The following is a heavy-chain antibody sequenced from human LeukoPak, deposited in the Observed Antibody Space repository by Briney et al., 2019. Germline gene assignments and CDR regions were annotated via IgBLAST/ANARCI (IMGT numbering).Heavy chain of an antibody. J-gene: IGHJ4*02. V-gene: IGHV3-74*01. CDR2: IKSGGSST. CDR3: ARARAPVTTDLFDY. CDR1: GFTFSSYW. Sequence: GGSLRLSCAASGFTFSSYWMHWVRQAPGKGLVWVSRIKSGGSSTNYADSVKGRFTISRDNAKNTLYLQMNRLRAEDTPVYYCARARAPVTTDLFDYWGQGTLVTVSS. D-gene: IGHD4-11*01.